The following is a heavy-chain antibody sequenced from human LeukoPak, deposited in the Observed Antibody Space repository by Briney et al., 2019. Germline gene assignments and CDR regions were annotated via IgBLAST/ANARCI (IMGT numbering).Heavy chain of an antibody. CDR1: GFTLSSCA. D-gene: IGHD6-19*01. Sequence: GGSLRLSCAASGFTLSSCAMSWVRQAPGKGLEWVAGFSGHGGSSYYADSVKGRFTISRDNSKNTLYLEMISLRVEDTAVYFCAKDHWAYTVAFQYWGQGIPVTVSS. CDR2: FSGHGGSS. CDR3: AKDHWAYTVAFQY. V-gene: IGHV3-23*01. J-gene: IGHJ4*02.